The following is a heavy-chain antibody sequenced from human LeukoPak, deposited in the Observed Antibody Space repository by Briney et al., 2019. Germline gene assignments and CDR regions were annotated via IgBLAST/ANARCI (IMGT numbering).Heavy chain of an antibody. Sequence: SETLSLTYAVYGGSFSGYYWSWIRQPPGKGLEWIGEINHSGSTNYNPSLKSRVTISVDTSKNQFSLKLSSVTAADTAVYYCARSDYGDYEGQYYFDYWGQGTLVTVSS. J-gene: IGHJ4*02. CDR3: ARSDYGDYEGQYYFDY. CDR1: GGSFSGYY. D-gene: IGHD4-17*01. V-gene: IGHV4-34*01. CDR2: INHSGST.